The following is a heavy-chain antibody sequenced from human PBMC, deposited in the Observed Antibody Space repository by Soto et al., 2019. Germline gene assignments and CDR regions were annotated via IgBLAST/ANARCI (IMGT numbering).Heavy chain of an antibody. J-gene: IGHJ5*02. CDR3: AREADYVNWLDP. CDR2: ISYDGSNK. V-gene: IGHV3-30*03. Sequence: GGSLRLSCAASGFTFSSYGMHWVRQAPGKGLEWVAVISYDGSNKYYADSVKGRFTISRDNAKNSLYLQMNSLRAEDTAVYYCAREADYVNWLDPWGQGTLVTVSS. D-gene: IGHD4-17*01. CDR1: GFTFSSYG.